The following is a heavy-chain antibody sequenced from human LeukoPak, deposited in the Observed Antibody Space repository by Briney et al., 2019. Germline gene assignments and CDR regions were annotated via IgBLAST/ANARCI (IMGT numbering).Heavy chain of an antibody. CDR2: IYYSGST. Sequence: SETLSLTCTVSGGSISSYYWSWIRQPPGKGLEWIAYIYYSGSTNCNPSLKSRVTISVDTSKNQFSLKLSSVTAADTAVYYCARDTRYCTGGRCYSDAFDIWGQGTMVTVSS. CDR1: GGSISSYY. J-gene: IGHJ3*02. CDR3: ARDTRYCTGGRCYSDAFDI. V-gene: IGHV4-59*01. D-gene: IGHD2-15*01.